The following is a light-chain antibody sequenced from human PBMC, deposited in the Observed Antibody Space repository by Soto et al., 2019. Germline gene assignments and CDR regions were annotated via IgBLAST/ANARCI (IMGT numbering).Light chain of an antibody. CDR1: SSDVGGYKY. CDR2: EVS. Sequence: QSALTQPPSVSGSPGQSITISCTGTSSDVGGYKYVSWYQQHPGKAPKLMIYEVSKRPSGVSNRFSGSKSGNTASLTISGLQAEDEADYYCSSYASTSPLVFGGGTKLTVL. J-gene: IGLJ2*01. CDR3: SSYASTSPLV. V-gene: IGLV2-14*01.